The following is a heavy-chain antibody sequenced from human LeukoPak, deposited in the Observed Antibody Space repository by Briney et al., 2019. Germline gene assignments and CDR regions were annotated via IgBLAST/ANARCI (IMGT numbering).Heavy chain of an antibody. CDR1: GGSFSGYY. CDR2: INHSGST. J-gene: IGHJ6*03. V-gene: IGHV4-34*01. Sequence: SETLSLTCAVYGGSFSGYYWSWIRQPPGKGLEWIGEINHSGSTNYNPSLKSRVTISVDTSENQFSLKLSSVTAADTAVYYCARVPPNYDILTGYWGDYYYYYTDVWGKGTTVTISS. D-gene: IGHD3-9*01. CDR3: ARVPPNYDILTGYWGDYYYYYTDV.